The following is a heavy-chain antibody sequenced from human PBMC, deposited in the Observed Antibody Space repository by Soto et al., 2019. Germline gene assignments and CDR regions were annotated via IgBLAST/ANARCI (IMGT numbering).Heavy chain of an antibody. Sequence: GGSLRLSCAASGFTFSNAWMNWVRQAPGKGLEWVGRIKSKTDGGTTDYAAPVKGRFTISRDDSKNTLYLQMNSLKTEDTAVYYCTTDLGWAFYYGSGGGMDVWGQGTTVTVSS. V-gene: IGHV3-15*07. D-gene: IGHD3-10*01. CDR2: IKSKTDGGTT. CDR3: TTDLGWAFYYGSGGGMDV. J-gene: IGHJ6*02. CDR1: GFTFSNAW.